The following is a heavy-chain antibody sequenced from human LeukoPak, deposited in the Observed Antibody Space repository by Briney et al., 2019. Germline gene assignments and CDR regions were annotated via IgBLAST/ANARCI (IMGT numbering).Heavy chain of an antibody. CDR1: GFTFSSYG. CDR2: IWYDGSNK. J-gene: IGHJ6*02. D-gene: IGHD3-3*01. Sequence: GGSLRLSCAASGFTFSSYGMHWVRQAPGKGLEWVAVIWYDGSNKYYADSVKGRFTISRDNSKNTLYLQMNSLRAEDTAVYYCARDPRATRFLEWLSHQDYYYGMDVWGQGTTVTVSS. V-gene: IGHV3-33*01. CDR3: ARDPRATRFLEWLSHQDYYYGMDV.